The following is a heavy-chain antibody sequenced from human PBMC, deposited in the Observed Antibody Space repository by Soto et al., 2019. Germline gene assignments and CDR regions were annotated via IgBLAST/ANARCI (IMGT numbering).Heavy chain of an antibody. J-gene: IGHJ5*02. CDR3: GRAAIHGSSWYFWFDP. Sequence: QVQLVQSGSEVKMPGSSVKVSCKTSGGTFSRHAINWVRQAPGQGLEWMGGIIPLFGTTSYAQKFKGRVTIRADESTIKADMELSSLRTEDAAVYYCGRAAIHGSSWYFWFDPWGKGTLVTVST. V-gene: IGHV1-69*01. D-gene: IGHD6-13*01. CDR2: IIPLFGTT. CDR1: GGTFSRHA.